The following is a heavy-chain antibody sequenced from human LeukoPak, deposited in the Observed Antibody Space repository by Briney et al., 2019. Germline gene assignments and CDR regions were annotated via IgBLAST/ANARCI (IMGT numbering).Heavy chain of an antibody. D-gene: IGHD3-16*01. Sequence: PSETLSLTCAVYGGSFSGYYWSWIRQPPGKGLEWIGEINHSGSTNYNPSLKSRVTISVDTSKNQFSLKLSSVTAADTAVYYCARAWGAIDHWGQGTLVTVSS. J-gene: IGHJ4*02. CDR2: INHSGST. V-gene: IGHV4-34*01. CDR1: GGSFSGYY. CDR3: ARAWGAIDH.